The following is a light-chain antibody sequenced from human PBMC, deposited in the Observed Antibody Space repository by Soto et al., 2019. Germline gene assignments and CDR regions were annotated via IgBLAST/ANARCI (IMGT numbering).Light chain of an antibody. V-gene: IGKV3D-15*01. CDR1: QRLSSN. Sequence: EIVLTQSPVTLSVSPGERVTLSCRASQRLSSNLAWYQQRPGQAPRLLISGASSRATGIPDRFSGSGSGTDFTLTISRLESDDFALYYCQQYAEGTPITFGQGTRLEIK. CDR3: QQYAEGTPIT. J-gene: IGKJ5*01. CDR2: GAS.